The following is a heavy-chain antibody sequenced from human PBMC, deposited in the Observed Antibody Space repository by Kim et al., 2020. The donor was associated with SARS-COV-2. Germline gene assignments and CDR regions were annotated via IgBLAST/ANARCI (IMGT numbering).Heavy chain of an antibody. CDR1: GFTVSSNY. D-gene: IGHD1-26*01. J-gene: IGHJ6*02. Sequence: GGSLRLSCAASGFTVSSNYMSWVRQAPGKGLEWVSVIYSGGSTYYADSVKGRFTISRDNSKNTLYLQMNSLRAEDTAVYYCARRGELLPFYYYYGMDGWGQGTTVTVSS. CDR3: ARRGELLPFYYYYGMDG. CDR2: IYSGGST. V-gene: IGHV3-53*01.